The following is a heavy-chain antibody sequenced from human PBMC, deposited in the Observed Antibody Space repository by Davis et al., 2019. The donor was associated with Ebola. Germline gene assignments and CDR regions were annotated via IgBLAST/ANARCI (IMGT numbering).Heavy chain of an antibody. V-gene: IGHV3-23*01. J-gene: IGHJ6*02. CDR1: AFTSSSYA. Sequence: PGGSLRLSCAASAFTSSSYAMSWVRQAPGKGLEWVSAISGSGGSTYYADSVKGRFTISRDNSKNTLYLQMNSLRAEDTAVYYCAKAPGSITFGYYGMDVWGQGTTVTVSS. D-gene: IGHD3-16*01. CDR2: ISGSGGST. CDR3: AKAPGSITFGYYGMDV.